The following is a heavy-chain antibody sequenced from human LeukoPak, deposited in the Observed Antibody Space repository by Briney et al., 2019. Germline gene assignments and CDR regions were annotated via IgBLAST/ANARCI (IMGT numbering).Heavy chain of an antibody. V-gene: IGHV3-30*18. J-gene: IGHJ4*02. CDR3: ANGWDYCSGGSCVSFDY. Sequence: GGSLRLSCAASGFTFSSYGMHWVRQAPGKGLEWVAVISYDGSNKYYADSVKGRFIISRDNSKNTLFLRMNSLRPEDTAIYYCANGWDYCSGGSCVSFDYWGQGTLVTVSS. D-gene: IGHD2-15*01. CDR1: GFTFSSYG. CDR2: ISYDGSNK.